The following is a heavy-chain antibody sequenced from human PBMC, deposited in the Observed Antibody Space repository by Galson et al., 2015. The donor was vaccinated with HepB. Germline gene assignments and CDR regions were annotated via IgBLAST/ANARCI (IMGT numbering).Heavy chain of an antibody. CDR3: ARGHVVVPSFDY. Sequence: SLRLSCAASGFTFSSSVMHWVRQAPGKGLEWVAVIWSDGRNKYYADSVKGRFTISRDNSKNTLYLQMNSLRAEDTAVYYCARGHVVVPSFDYWGQGTLSPSPQ. CDR2: IWSDGRNK. D-gene: IGHD2-2*01. V-gene: IGHV3-33*01. J-gene: IGHJ4*02. CDR1: GFTFSSSV.